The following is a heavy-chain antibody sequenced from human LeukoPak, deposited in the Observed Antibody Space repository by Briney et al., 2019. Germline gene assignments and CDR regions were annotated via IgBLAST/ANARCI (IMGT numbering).Heavy chain of an antibody. V-gene: IGHV3-53*01. J-gene: IGHJ4*02. D-gene: IGHD3-22*01. Sequence: PGGSLRLSCAASGFTVSSIHRSWVRQAPGKGLEWVSVIYGGGSTYYADSVKGRFTISRDNSKNTLYLQMNSLRAEDTAVYYCARGSGYYLGNYWGQGTLVTVSS. CDR1: GFTVSSIH. CDR2: IYGGGST. CDR3: ARGSGYYLGNY.